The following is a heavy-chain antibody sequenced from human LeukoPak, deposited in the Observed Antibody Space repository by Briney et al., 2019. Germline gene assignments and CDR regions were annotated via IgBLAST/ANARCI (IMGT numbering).Heavy chain of an antibody. D-gene: IGHD6-13*01. V-gene: IGHV1-69*05. CDR3: AREAAAGYYLDY. Sequence: ASVKVSCKASGGTFSSYAISWVRQAPGQGLEWMGGIIPIFGTANYAQKFQGRVTITTDESTSTAYMELSSLRSEDTAVYYCAREAAAGYYLDYWGQGTLVTVSS. J-gene: IGHJ4*02. CDR1: GGTFSSYA. CDR2: IIPIFGTA.